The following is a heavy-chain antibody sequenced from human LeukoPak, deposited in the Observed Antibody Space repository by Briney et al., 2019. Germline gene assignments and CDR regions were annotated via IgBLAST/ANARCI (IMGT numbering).Heavy chain of an antibody. J-gene: IGHJ4*02. Sequence: PGRSLRLSCAASGFTFDDYAMHWVRQAPGKGLEWVSGISWNSGSIGYADSVKGRFTISRDNSKNTLYLQMNSLRVEDTAVYYCAKDSGRLAALVRGVIPRNYWGQGTLVTVSS. V-gene: IGHV3-9*01. D-gene: IGHD3-10*01. CDR1: GFTFDDYA. CDR2: ISWNSGSI. CDR3: AKDSGRLAALVRGVIPRNY.